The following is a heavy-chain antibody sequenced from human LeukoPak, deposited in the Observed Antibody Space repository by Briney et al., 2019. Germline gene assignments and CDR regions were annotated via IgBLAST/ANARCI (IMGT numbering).Heavy chain of an antibody. V-gene: IGHV4-4*07. J-gene: IGHJ5*02. Sequence: SETLSLTCTVSGGSISTYYWSWIRQPAGKGLEWIGRIYTSGSTNYDPSLKSRVTMSVDTSKNQFSLKLSSVTAADTAVYYCARWADYSSSYWFDPWGQGTLVTVSS. CDR3: ARWADYSSSYWFDP. D-gene: IGHD6-6*01. CDR1: GGSISTYY. CDR2: IYTSGST.